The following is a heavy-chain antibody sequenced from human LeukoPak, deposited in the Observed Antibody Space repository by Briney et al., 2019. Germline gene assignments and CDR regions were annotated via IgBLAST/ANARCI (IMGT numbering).Heavy chain of an antibody. Sequence: ASVKVSCKASGYTFTSYGISWVRQAPGQELEWMGWISAYNGNTNYAQKLQGRVTMTTDTSTSTAYMELRSLRSDDTAVYYCARDGTTVTTSYYYYGMDVWGQGTTVTVSS. CDR3: ARDGTTVTTSYYYYGMDV. D-gene: IGHD4-17*01. J-gene: IGHJ6*02. V-gene: IGHV1-18*01. CDR1: GYTFTSYG. CDR2: ISAYNGNT.